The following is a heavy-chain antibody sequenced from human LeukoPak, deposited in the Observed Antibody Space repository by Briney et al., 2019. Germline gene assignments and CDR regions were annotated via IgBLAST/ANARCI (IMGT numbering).Heavy chain of an antibody. CDR2: ISFSGSA. Sequence: SETLSLTCTVSSGSLSNYYWAWIRQPPGKGLEWIGYISFSGSANYNPSLRSRVTISVDTSKSQFSLKLSSVTAADTAVYYCAREKYYDFWSGYYYYYMDVWGKGTTVTVSS. D-gene: IGHD3-3*01. V-gene: IGHV4-59*01. CDR1: SGSLSNYY. J-gene: IGHJ6*03. CDR3: AREKYYDFWSGYYYYYMDV.